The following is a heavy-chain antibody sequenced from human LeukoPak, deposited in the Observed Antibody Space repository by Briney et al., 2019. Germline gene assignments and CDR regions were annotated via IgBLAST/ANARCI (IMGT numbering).Heavy chain of an antibody. V-gene: IGHV4-4*02. CDR2: IYHSGST. Sequence: SGTLSLTCAVSGGSVSRNWWSWVRQPPGKGLEWIGEIYHSGSTNYNPSLKSRVTISVDKSKNQFSLKLSSVTAADTAVYYCARHAKQWPVDYWGQGTLVTVSS. CDR3: ARHAKQWPVDY. J-gene: IGHJ4*02. CDR1: GGSVSRNW. D-gene: IGHD6-19*01.